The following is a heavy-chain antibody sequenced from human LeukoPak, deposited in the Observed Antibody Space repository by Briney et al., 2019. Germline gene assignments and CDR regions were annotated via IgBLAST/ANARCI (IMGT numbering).Heavy chain of an antibody. V-gene: IGHV3-21*01. CDR2: ISSSSGYI. CDR3: ARDFTDVVVPAADAFDI. J-gene: IGHJ3*02. CDR1: GFTFSSYS. D-gene: IGHD2-2*01. Sequence: GGSLRLSCAAAGFTFSSYSMNWVRQAPGKGLEWVSSISSSSGYIYYADSVKGRFTISRDKAKNSLYLQMNSMRAEDTAVYYCARDFTDVVVPAADAFDIWGQGTMVTVSS.